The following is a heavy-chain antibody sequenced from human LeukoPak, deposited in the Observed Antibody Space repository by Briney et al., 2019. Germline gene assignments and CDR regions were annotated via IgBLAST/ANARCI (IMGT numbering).Heavy chain of an antibody. Sequence: VASVKVSCKASGCTFTGYYMHWVRQAPGQGLEWMGIINPSGGSTSYAQKFQGRVTMTRDTSTSTVYMELSSLRSEDTAVYYCAREYSSSSVAYTHSPPALWGQGTLVTVSS. V-gene: IGHV1-46*01. J-gene: IGHJ4*02. CDR2: INPSGGST. D-gene: IGHD6-6*01. CDR3: AREYSSSSVAYTHSPPAL. CDR1: GCTFTGYY.